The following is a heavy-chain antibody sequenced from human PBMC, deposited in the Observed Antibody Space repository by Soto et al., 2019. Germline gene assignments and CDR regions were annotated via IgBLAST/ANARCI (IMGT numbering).Heavy chain of an antibody. CDR3: ARKKSIVGATGYFDY. J-gene: IGHJ4*02. D-gene: IGHD1-26*01. Sequence: EVQLVESGGGLVQPGGSLRLSCAVSGFTVITNYISWVRQAPGKGLEWVSDIYAGGSTYYTDSVKGRLSISRDNSKNTLYLQMNSLRAEDTAGYYCARKKSIVGATGYFDYWGQGTLVIVSS. CDR1: GFTVITNY. V-gene: IGHV3-66*01. CDR2: IYAGGST.